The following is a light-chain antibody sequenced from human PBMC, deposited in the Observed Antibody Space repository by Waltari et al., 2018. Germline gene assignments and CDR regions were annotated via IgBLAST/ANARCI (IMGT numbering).Light chain of an antibody. CDR3: QQYGSSPRIT. CDR2: GAS. CDR1: QSVSSSY. V-gene: IGKV3-20*01. J-gene: IGKJ5*01. Sequence: EIVLTQSPGTLPLSPGERATLSCRASQSVSSSYLAWYQQKPGQAPRLLIYGASSRATGIPDRFSGSGSGTDFTLTISRLEPEDFAVYYCQQYGSSPRITFGQGTRLEIK.